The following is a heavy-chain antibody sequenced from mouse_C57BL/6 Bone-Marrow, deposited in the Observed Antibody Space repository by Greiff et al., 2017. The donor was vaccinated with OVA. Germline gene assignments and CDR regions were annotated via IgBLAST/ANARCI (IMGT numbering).Heavy chain of an antibody. Sequence: QVQLQQPGAELVKPGASVKMSCKASGYTFTSYWITWVKQRPGQGLEWIGDIYPGSGSTNYNEKFKSKATLTVDTSSSTAYMQLSSLTSEASAVYYCASDGYFYWYFDVWGTGTTVTVSS. CDR3: ASDGYFYWYFDV. J-gene: IGHJ1*03. CDR1: GYTFTSYW. D-gene: IGHD2-3*01. CDR2: IYPGSGST. V-gene: IGHV1-55*01.